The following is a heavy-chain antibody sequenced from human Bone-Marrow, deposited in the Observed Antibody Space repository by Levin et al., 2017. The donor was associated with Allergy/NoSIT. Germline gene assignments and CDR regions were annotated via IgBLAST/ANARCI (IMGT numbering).Heavy chain of an antibody. Sequence: ASVKVSCKTSGYDFDDYAITWVRQAPGQGLEWMGYISGYGGDTNYAQKFQGRLTVTKDTSTTTVDMNLKSLTFDDTAVYYCARVQGTVAIRPPITHYGMDVWGQGTTVIVSS. V-gene: IGHV1-18*01. CDR2: ISGYGGDT. J-gene: IGHJ6*02. CDR3: ARVQGTVAIRPPITHYGMDV. CDR1: GYDFDDYA. D-gene: IGHD1-14*01.